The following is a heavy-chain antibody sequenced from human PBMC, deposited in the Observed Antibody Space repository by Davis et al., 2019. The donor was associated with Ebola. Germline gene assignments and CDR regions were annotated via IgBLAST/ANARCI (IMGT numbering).Heavy chain of an antibody. D-gene: IGHD3-22*01. CDR1: GFTFSSYW. V-gene: IGHV3-7*01. CDR3: ARYMGSSGIGYFDY. J-gene: IGHJ4*02. Sequence: GESLKISCAASGFTFSSYWMSWVRQAPGKGLEWVANIKQDGSEKYYVDSVKGRFTISRDNAKSSLYLQMNSLRVEDTAVYYCARYMGSSGIGYFDYWGQGTLVTVSS. CDR2: IKQDGSEK.